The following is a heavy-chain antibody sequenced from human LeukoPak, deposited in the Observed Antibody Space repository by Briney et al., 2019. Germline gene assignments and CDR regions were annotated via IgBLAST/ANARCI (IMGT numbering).Heavy chain of an antibody. CDR1: GGTFTSYG. CDR2: IIPIFGTA. CDR3: ARGQTYSGSYLFEY. D-gene: IGHD1-26*01. V-gene: IGHV1-69*05. Sequence: ASGKVSCKASGGTFTSYGISWVGQAPGQGHGWMGGIIPIFGTANYDQKFQGRLTITTDESTSTAYMELSSLRSEDTAVYYCARGQTYSGSYLFEYWGQGTLVTVSS. J-gene: IGHJ4*02.